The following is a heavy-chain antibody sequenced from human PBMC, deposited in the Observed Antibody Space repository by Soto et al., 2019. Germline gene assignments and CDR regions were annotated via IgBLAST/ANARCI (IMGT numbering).Heavy chain of an antibody. CDR1: GGSITSGGYY. Sequence: QVQLQESGPGLVKPSQTLSLTCTVSGGSITSGGYYWSWIRQHPGKGMEWNGYISYSGSTYYNPCLKSRVTISVDTSKNQFSLKLSSVTAADTAVYYCARDDGGGAFDIWGQGTMVTVSS. V-gene: IGHV4-31*03. J-gene: IGHJ3*02. CDR2: ISYSGST. CDR3: ARDDGGGAFDI.